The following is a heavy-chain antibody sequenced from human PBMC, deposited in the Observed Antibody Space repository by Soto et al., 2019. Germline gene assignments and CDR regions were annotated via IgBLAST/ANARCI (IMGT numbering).Heavy chain of an antibody. Sequence: LSLTCTVSGGSISSVDYYWSWIRQPPGKGLEWIGYIYYSGSTYYNPSLKSRLTISVDTSKNQFSLRLSSVTAADTAVYYCVRTQTSVTTYYFDYWGQGTLVTVSS. CDR2: IYYSGST. J-gene: IGHJ4*02. CDR3: VRTQTSVTTYYFDY. CDR1: GGSISSVDYY. D-gene: IGHD4-17*01. V-gene: IGHV4-30-4*01.